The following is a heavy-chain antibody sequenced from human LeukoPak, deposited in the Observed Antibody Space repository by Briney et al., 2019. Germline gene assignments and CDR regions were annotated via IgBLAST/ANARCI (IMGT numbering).Heavy chain of an antibody. CDR2: INHSGST. D-gene: IGHD6-25*01. Sequence: PSETLSLTCAVYGGSFSGYYWSWIRQPPGKGLEWIGEINHSGSTNYNPSLKSRVTISVDTSKNQFSLKLSSVTAADTAVYYCARGLKAASSPQFDYWGQGTLVTVSS. J-gene: IGHJ4*02. V-gene: IGHV4-34*01. CDR1: GGSFSGYY. CDR3: ARGLKAASSPQFDY.